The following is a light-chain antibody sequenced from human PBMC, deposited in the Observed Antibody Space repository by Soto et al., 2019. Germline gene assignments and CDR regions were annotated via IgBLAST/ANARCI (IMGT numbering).Light chain of an antibody. CDR1: QSVSSN. Sequence: EIVMTQSPATLSVSPGERATLSCRASQSVSSNLAWYQQKAGQAPRLLIYAASTRATGIPDRFSGSGSGTDFTLTISRLEPEDFAVYYCQQSGSSPPTFGQGTKVDIK. J-gene: IGKJ1*01. CDR3: QQSGSSPPT. V-gene: IGKV3-20*01. CDR2: AAS.